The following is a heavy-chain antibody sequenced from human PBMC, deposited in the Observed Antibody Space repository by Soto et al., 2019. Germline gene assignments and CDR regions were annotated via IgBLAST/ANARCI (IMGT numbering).Heavy chain of an antibody. J-gene: IGHJ5*02. V-gene: IGHV3-48*01. CDR1: GFTFSSYS. CDR3: ARVPGLFGRFDP. CDR2: ISSSSSTI. D-gene: IGHD3-10*01. Sequence: GGSLRLSCAASGFTFSSYSMNWVRQAPGKGLEWVSCISSSSSTIYYADSVKGRFTISRDNAKNSLYLQMNSLRAEDTAVYYCARVPGLFGRFDPWGQGTLVTVSS.